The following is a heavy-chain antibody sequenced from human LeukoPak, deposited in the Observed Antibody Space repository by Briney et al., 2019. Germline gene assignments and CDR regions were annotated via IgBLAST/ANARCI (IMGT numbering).Heavy chain of an antibody. CDR3: ARDPRWLDY. CDR2: IKPDGSEK. J-gene: IGHJ4*02. CDR1: GFTFTTDW. D-gene: IGHD4-23*01. V-gene: IGHV3-7*01. Sequence: RRSRRLSCAASGFTFTTDWMSWVRQAPGKGLEWVANIKPDGSEKYYVDSVKGRFTISRDNAKNSLYLQMNSLRAEDTAVYYCARDPRWLDYWGQGTLVTVSS.